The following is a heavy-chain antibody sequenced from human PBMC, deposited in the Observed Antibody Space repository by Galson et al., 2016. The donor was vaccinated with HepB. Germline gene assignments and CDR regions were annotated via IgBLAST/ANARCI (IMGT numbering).Heavy chain of an antibody. Sequence: SLRLSCAASGFTFSSYSMTWVRQAPGKGLEWVSSISSRSSYIYHADSVKGRFTISRDNAKNSLYLQVNSLRAEDTAVYYCARAFARESGFDYWGQGTLVTVSS. J-gene: IGHJ4*02. CDR3: ARAFARESGFDY. D-gene: IGHD3-10*01. V-gene: IGHV3-21*01. CDR2: ISSRSSYI. CDR1: GFTFSSYS.